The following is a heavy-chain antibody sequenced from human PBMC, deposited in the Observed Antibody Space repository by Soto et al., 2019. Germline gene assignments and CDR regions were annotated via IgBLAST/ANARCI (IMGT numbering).Heavy chain of an antibody. D-gene: IGHD5-18*01. CDR2: IYHSGST. V-gene: IGHV4-4*02. Sequence: TSETLSLTCAVSGGSISSSNWWGWVRQPPGKGLEWIGEIYHSGSTNYNPSLKSRVTISVDTSKNQFSLKLSSVTAADTAVYYCARGRIQLWYPFDYWGQGTLVTVSS. J-gene: IGHJ4*02. CDR1: GGSISSSNW. CDR3: ARGRIQLWYPFDY.